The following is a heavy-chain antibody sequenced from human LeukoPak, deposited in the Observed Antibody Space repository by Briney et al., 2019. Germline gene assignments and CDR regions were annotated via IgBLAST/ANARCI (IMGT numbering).Heavy chain of an antibody. CDR2: VYYTGRT. CDR1: SDSIRPNY. V-gene: IGHV4-59*01. Sequence: SETLSLTCSVLSDSIRPNYWTWIRQSPGKGLEWIGYVYYTGRTKYNPSLQSRLTISLDTSNNHFSLQLSSVTTADTAVYYCARLLDSDNSGAPDTFDMWGQGTMVTVSS. D-gene: IGHD3-22*01. CDR3: ARLLDSDNSGAPDTFDM. J-gene: IGHJ3*02.